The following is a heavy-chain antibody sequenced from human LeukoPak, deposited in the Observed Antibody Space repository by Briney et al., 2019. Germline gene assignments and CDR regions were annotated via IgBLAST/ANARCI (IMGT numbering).Heavy chain of an antibody. D-gene: IGHD3-10*01. CDR3: ARASGSGGFDY. CDR1: GFTFSSYG. V-gene: IGHV3-33*01. Sequence: GRSLRLSCAASGFTFSSYGMRWVRQAPGKGLEWVAVIWYDGSNKYYADSVKGRFTTSRDNSKNTLYLQMNSLRAEDTAVYYCARASGSGGFDYWGQGTLVTVSS. J-gene: IGHJ4*02. CDR2: IWYDGSNK.